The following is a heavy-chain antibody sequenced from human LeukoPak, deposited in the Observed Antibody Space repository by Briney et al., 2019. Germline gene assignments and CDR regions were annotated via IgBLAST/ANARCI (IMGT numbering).Heavy chain of an antibody. D-gene: IGHD4-23*01. Sequence: GGSLRLSCAASGFTFTNAWMSWVRQAPGKGLEWVSAISGSGGSTYYADSVKGRFTISRDNSKNTLYLQMNSLRAEDTAVYYCAKDKWYGGNEGPLGYWGQGTLVTVSS. CDR1: GFTFTNAW. V-gene: IGHV3-23*01. CDR2: ISGSGGST. J-gene: IGHJ4*02. CDR3: AKDKWYGGNEGPLGY.